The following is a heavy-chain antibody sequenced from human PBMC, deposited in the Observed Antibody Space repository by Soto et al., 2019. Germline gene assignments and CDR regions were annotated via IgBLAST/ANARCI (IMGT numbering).Heavy chain of an antibody. CDR2: IDPTDSYT. CDR3: ARLSRASFALDV. J-gene: IGHJ6*02. CDR1: GYNFITDW. D-gene: IGHD3-16*01. Sequence: GESLKISCKGSGYNFITDWISWGRQMPGKGLEWMGRIDPTDSYTKYSPSFEGHVTISADKSISTAYLQWSSLKASDSAVYYCARLSRASFALDVWGQGTTVTVSS. V-gene: IGHV5-10-1*01.